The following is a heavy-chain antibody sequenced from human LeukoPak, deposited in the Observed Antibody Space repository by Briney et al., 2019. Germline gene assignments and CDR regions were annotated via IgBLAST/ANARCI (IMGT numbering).Heavy chain of an antibody. Sequence: ASVKVSCKASGYTFTSYDINWVRQATGQGLEWMGWMNPNGGNTGYAQKFQGRVTITRNTSISTAYMELSSLRSEDTAVYYCARGLGMVRGVITANWFDPWGQGTVVTVSS. CDR2: MNPNGGNT. V-gene: IGHV1-8*03. CDR3: ARGLGMVRGVITANWFDP. J-gene: IGHJ5*02. CDR1: GYTFTSYD. D-gene: IGHD3-10*01.